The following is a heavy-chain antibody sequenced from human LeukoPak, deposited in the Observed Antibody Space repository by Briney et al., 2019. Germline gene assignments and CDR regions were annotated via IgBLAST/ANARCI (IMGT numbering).Heavy chain of an antibody. V-gene: IGHV4-4*07. CDR1: GGSISSYY. D-gene: IGHD4-17*01. Sequence: SETLSLTCTVSGGSISSYYWSWIRQPAGKGLEWIGHIYTSGSTNYNPSLKSRVTMSVDTSKNQFSLKLSSVTAADTAVYYCARDSWAFYGDYTNWFDPWGQGTLVTVSS. J-gene: IGHJ5*02. CDR2: IYTSGST. CDR3: ARDSWAFYGDYTNWFDP.